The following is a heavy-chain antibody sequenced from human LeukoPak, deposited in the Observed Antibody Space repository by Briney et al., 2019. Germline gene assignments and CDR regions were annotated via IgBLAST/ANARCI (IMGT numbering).Heavy chain of an antibody. D-gene: IGHD6-13*01. J-gene: IGHJ4*02. V-gene: IGHV3-21*01. CDR3: AKASSSWRYYFDY. CDR2: ISSSSSYI. CDR1: GFTFSSYS. Sequence: PGGSLRLSCAASGFTFSSYSMSWVRQAPGKGLEWVSSISSSSSYIYYADSVKGRFTISRDNAKNSLYLQMNSLRAEDTAVYYCAKASSSWRYYFDYWGQGTLVTVSS.